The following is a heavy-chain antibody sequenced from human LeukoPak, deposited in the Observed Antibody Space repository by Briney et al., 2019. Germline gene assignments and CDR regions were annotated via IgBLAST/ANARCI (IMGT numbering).Heavy chain of an antibody. D-gene: IGHD2-2*01. J-gene: IGHJ3*02. CDR1: GFTFSSYA. CDR2: ISGSGGST. CDR3: AKDWDIVVVPADAFDI. Sequence: GGSLGLSCAASGFTFSSYAMSWVRQAPGKGLERVSAISGSGGSTYYADSVKGRFTISRDNSKNTLYLQMNSLRAEDTAVYYCAKDWDIVVVPADAFDIWGQGTMVTVSS. V-gene: IGHV3-23*01.